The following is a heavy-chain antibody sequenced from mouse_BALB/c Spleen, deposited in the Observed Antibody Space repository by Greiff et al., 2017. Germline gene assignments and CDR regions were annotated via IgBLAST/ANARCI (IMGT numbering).Heavy chain of an antibody. Sequence: EVHLVESGGGLVQPGGSRKLSCAASGFTFSSFGMHWVRQAPEKGLEWVAYISSGSSTIYYADTVKGRFTISRDNPKNTLFLQMTRLRAEDTAMYYCARFGVWSNAMDYWGQGTSVTVSS. D-gene: IGHD2-10*02. V-gene: IGHV5-17*02. J-gene: IGHJ4*01. CDR3: ARFGVWSNAMDY. CDR1: GFTFSSFG. CDR2: ISSGSSTI.